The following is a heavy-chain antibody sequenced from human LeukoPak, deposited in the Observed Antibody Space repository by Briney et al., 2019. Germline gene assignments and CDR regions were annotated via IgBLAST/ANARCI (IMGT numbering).Heavy chain of an antibody. V-gene: IGHV3-23*01. CDR2: ISGSGGSR. CDR3: ARDGGSYHFDY. D-gene: IGHD2-15*01. J-gene: IGHJ4*02. Sequence: GGSLRLSCAASGFTFSSWVRQAPGKGLEWVSTISGSGGSRSYADSVKGRFTISRDNSKNTLYLQMNSLRAEDAAVYYCARDGGSYHFDYWGQGTLVTVSS. CDR1: GFTFSS.